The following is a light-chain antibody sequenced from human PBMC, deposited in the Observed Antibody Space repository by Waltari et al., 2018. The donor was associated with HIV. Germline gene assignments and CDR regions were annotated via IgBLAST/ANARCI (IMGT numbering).Light chain of an antibody. CDR1: QSVDKHC. J-gene: IGKJ1*01. CDR3: HQYGNSRPKT. Sequence: ELLLTQSPGTLSLSPGERATLTCWPSQSVDKHCLAWYQQRPGQPPRLLIYGASSRATGIPDRFRGSGSGTDFTLTISRLEPEDFAVYYCHQYGNSRPKTFGPGSKVEVK. CDR2: GAS. V-gene: IGKV3-20*01.